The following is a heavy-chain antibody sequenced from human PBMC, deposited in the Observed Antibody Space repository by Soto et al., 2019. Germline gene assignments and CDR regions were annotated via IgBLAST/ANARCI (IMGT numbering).Heavy chain of an antibody. CDR2: IIPMFDIA. D-gene: IGHD6-13*01. J-gene: IGHJ3*02. V-gene: IGHV1-69*02. CDR3: TLSSWSAEVFDI. CDR1: GGSFSIYT. Sequence: QVQLVQSGVEVKKPGSSVKVSCKAAGGSFSIYTVFWVRQAPGQGLEWMGRIIPMFDIANYAQNFQGRVTFNADKFTDTVYMGMLDLRSDDTAVYCCTLSSWSAEVFDIWGQGTLVTVSS.